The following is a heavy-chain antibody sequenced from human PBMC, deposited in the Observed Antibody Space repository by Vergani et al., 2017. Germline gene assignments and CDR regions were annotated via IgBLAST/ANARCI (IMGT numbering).Heavy chain of an antibody. CDR3: AHSYILTGFEWFFDY. CDR2: IYWNDDK. Sequence: QITLKESGPTLVKPTQTLTLTCTFSGFSLSTSGVGVGWIRQPPGKALEWLALIYWNDDKLYNPSLKSRLTITKDTSKNQVVLTMTNMDPVDTSPYYCAHSYILTGFEWFFDYWGQGTLVTVSS. CDR1: GFSLSTSGVG. V-gene: IGHV2-5*01. J-gene: IGHJ4*02. D-gene: IGHD3-9*01.